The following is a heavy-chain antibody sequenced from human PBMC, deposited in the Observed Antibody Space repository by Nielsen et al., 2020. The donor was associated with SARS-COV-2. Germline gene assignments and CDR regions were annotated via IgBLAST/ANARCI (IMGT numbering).Heavy chain of an antibody. CDR3: ARDQLELPAGYYYYMDV. V-gene: IGHV3-48*02. J-gene: IGHJ6*03. CDR2: ISSSSSTI. D-gene: IGHD1-7*01. CDR1: GFTFSSYS. Sequence: GGSLKISCAASGFTFSSYSMNWVRQAPGKGLEWVSYISSSSSTIYYADSVKGRFTISRDNAKNSLYLQMNSLRDEDTAVYYCARDQLELPAGYYYYMDVWGKGTTVTVSS.